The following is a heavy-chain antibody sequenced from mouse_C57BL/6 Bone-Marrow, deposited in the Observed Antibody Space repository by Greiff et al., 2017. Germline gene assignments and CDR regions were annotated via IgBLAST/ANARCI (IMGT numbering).Heavy chain of an antibody. V-gene: IGHV1-55*01. CDR3: ARKGYGSSGDY. Sequence: QVQLQQSGAELVKPGASVKMSCKASGYTFTSYWITWVKQRPGQGLEWIGDIYPGSGSTNYNEKFKSKATLTVDTSSSTAYMQLSSLTSEDSAVYYCARKGYGSSGDYWGQGTTLTVSS. D-gene: IGHD1-1*01. CDR2: IYPGSGST. J-gene: IGHJ2*01. CDR1: GYTFTSYW.